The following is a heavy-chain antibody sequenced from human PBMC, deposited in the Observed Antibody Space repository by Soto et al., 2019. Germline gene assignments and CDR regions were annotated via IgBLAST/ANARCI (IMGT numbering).Heavy chain of an antibody. J-gene: IGHJ6*02. CDR1: GGSFSGYY. CDR3: ARGIEAARRYYYYGMDV. CDR2: INHSGST. D-gene: IGHD6-6*01. Sequence: SETLSLTCAVYGGSFSGYYWSWIRQPPGKGLEWIGEINHSGSTNYNPSLKSRVTISVDTSKNQFSLKLSPVTAADTAVYYCARGIEAARRYYYYGMDVWGQGTTVTVSS. V-gene: IGHV4-34*01.